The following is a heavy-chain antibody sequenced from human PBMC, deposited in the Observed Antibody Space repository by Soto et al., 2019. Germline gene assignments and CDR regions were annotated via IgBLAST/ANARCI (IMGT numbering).Heavy chain of an antibody. J-gene: IGHJ4*02. CDR1: GGSVSSGSYY. Sequence: SETLSLTCTVSGGSVSSGSYYWSWIRQPPGKGLEWIGYIYYSGSTNYNPSLKSRVTISVDTSKNQFSLKLSSVTAADTAVYYCARGGGYSYTFDYWGQGTLVTVS. V-gene: IGHV4-61*01. CDR3: ARGGGYSYTFDY. D-gene: IGHD5-18*01. CDR2: IYYSGST.